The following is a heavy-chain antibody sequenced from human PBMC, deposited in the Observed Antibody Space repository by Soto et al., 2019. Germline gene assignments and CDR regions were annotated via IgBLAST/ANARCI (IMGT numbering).Heavy chain of an antibody. CDR1: GGTFSSYA. CDR3: AREAAADPKQENNWFDP. CDR2: IIPIFGTA. J-gene: IGHJ5*02. V-gene: IGHV1-69*13. Sequence: GASVKVSCKASGGTFSSYAISWVRQAPGQGLEWMGGIIPIFGTANYAQKFQGRVTITADESTSTAYMELSSLRSEDTAVYYCAREAAADPKQENNWFDPWGQGTLVTVSS. D-gene: IGHD6-13*01.